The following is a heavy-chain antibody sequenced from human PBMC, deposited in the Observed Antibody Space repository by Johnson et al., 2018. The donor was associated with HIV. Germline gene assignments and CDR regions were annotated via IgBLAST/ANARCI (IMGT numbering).Heavy chain of an antibody. CDR2: IQQEGSVK. CDR3: VRVGKYCGDDCNSGVDAFDI. V-gene: IGHV3-7*03. CDR1: GFTFSDYY. Sequence: VQLMESGGGVVRPGGSLRVSCAASGFTFSDYYMSWIRQAPGKGLEWVANIQQEGSVKYYVDSVKGRFTISRDTAKKYLYLQMNSLRVEDTALYYCVRVGKYCGDDCNSGVDAFDIWGQGTMVTVSP. J-gene: IGHJ3*02. D-gene: IGHD2-21*02.